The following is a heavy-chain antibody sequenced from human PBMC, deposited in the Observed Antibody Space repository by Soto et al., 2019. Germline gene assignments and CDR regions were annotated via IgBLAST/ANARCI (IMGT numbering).Heavy chain of an antibody. CDR1: GFTFSGSA. CDR2: IRSKANSYAT. D-gene: IGHD2-15*01. CDR3: TRADIVASRMDV. Sequence: EVQLVESGGGLVQPGGSLKLSCAASGFTFSGSAMHWVRQASGKGLDWVGRIRSKANSYATAYAASVKGRFTISRDDSKNTAYLQMNSLKTEDTAVYYCTRADIVASRMDVWGKGTTVTVSS. J-gene: IGHJ6*03. V-gene: IGHV3-73*01.